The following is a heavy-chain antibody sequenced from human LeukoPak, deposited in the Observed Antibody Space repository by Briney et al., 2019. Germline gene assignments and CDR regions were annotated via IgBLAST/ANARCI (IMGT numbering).Heavy chain of an antibody. V-gene: IGHV3-30*02. CDR3: ARSITMVRGVISYYFDY. Sequence: PGGSLRLSCAASGFTFKNFGMHWVRQAPGKGLEWVAFIRYDGRDTDYAASVKGRFTISRDNSKNTLYLQMNSLRAEDTAVYYCARSITMVRGVISYYFDYWGQGTLVTVSS. CDR1: GFTFKNFG. D-gene: IGHD3-10*01. CDR2: IRYDGRDT. J-gene: IGHJ4*02.